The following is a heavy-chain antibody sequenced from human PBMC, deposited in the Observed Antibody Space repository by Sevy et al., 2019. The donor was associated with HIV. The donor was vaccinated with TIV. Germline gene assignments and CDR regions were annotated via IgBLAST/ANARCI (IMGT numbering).Heavy chain of an antibody. CDR3: AKDQGRLLELDY. CDR2: ISYDGSIK. J-gene: IGHJ4*02. CDR1: GFTFSNYG. Sequence: GGSLRLSCVASGFTFSNYGMHWVRQAPGKGLEWVAVISYDGSIKYYADSVRGRFTISRDNSKNTLYLQMNSLRPEDTTMYFCAKDQGRLLELDYWGQGTLVTVSS. V-gene: IGHV3-30*18. D-gene: IGHD1-7*01.